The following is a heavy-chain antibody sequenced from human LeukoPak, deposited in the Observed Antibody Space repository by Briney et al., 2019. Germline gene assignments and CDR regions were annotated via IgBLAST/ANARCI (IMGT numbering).Heavy chain of an antibody. V-gene: IGHV4-34*01. CDR3: ARHTFMVRGVIDY. J-gene: IGHJ4*02. Sequence: SETLSLTCAVYGGSFSGYYWSWIRQPPGKGLEWIGEINHSGSTNYNPSLKSRVTISVDTSKNQFSLKLSSVTAADTAVYYCARHTFMVRGVIDYWGQGTLVTVSS. D-gene: IGHD3-10*01. CDR2: INHSGST. CDR1: GGSFSGYY.